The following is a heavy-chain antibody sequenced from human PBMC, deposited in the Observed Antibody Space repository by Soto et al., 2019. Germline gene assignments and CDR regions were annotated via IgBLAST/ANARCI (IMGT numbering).Heavy chain of an antibody. J-gene: IGHJ5*02. CDR1: GGTLSGYY. D-gene: IGHD3-3*01. CDR3: ARGQRFSDWFDP. V-gene: IGHV4-4*07. CDR2: IYSSGNT. Sequence: SETLSVTCSVSGGTLSGYYWTWIRQPAGKGLEWIGRIYSSGNTKYNPSLQSRVTMSLDTSNNQFSLRLTSVTAAHTAVYYCARGQRFSDWFDPWGQGTWVTVSS.